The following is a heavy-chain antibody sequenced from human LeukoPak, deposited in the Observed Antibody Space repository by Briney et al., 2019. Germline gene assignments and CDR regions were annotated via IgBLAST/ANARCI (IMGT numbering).Heavy chain of an antibody. CDR3: ARGGVDY. CDR2: INSDGSTT. J-gene: IGHJ4*02. V-gene: IGHV3-74*01. Sequence: SCKASGYTFSSYWMHWVRQVPGEGLVWVSRINSDGSTTTYADSVKGRFTISRDNAKSTLYLQMNSLRADDTAVYYCARGGVDYWGQGTLVTVSS. CDR1: GYTFSSYW.